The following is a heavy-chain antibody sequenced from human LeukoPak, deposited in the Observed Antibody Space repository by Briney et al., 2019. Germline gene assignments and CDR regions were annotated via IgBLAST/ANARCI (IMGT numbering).Heavy chain of an antibody. CDR3: ATTGATSPSSASWFNIEY. CDR2: INHSGST. Sequence: SETLSLTCAVYGGSFSGYYWSWIRQPPGKGLEWIGEINHSGSTNYNPSLESRVTISLDTAKNQFSLELRSVTAEDTAVYYCATTGATSPSSASWFNIEYWGQGTLVPVSS. V-gene: IGHV4-34*01. D-gene: IGHD6-13*01. J-gene: IGHJ4*02. CDR1: GGSFSGYY.